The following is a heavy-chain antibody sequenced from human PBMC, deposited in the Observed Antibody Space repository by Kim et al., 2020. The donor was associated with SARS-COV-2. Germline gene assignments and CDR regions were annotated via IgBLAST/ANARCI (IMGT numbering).Heavy chain of an antibody. V-gene: IGHV4-39*01. CDR1: GGSISSSSYY. CDR2: IYYSGST. CDR3: ARPGSSSPEYYFDY. Sequence: SETLSLTCTVSGGSISSSSYYWGWIRQPPGKGLEWIGSIYYSGSTYYNPSLKSRVTISVDTSKNHFSLKLSSVTAADTAVYYCARPGSSSPEYYFDYWGQGTLVTVSS. J-gene: IGHJ4*02. D-gene: IGHD6-13*01.